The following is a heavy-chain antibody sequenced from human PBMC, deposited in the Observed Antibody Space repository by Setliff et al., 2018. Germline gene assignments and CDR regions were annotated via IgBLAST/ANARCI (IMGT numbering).Heavy chain of an antibody. CDR1: GYTFTSYD. V-gene: IGHV1-8*03. Sequence: GASVKVSCKASGYTFTSYDINWVRQATGQGLEWMGWMNPNSGHTGYAQKFQGRVTITRSTSISTTYMELSSLRSEDTAVYYCARGSRSGGKGGYNWFDPWGQGTLVTVSS. CDR3: ARGSRSGGKGGYNWFDP. D-gene: IGHD2-15*01. J-gene: IGHJ5*02. CDR2: MNPNSGHT.